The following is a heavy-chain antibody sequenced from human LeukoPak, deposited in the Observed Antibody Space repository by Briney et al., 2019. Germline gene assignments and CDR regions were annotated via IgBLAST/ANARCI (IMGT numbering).Heavy chain of an antibody. D-gene: IGHD3-16*01. Sequence: GSLRLSCAASGFTVSSNYMSWVRQAPGKGLEWVSVIYSGGSTYYADSVKGRFTISRDNSKNTLYLQMNSLRAEDTAVYYCARALSVWRGYYFDYWGQGTLVTVSS. CDR2: IYSGGST. V-gene: IGHV3-66*01. CDR3: ARALSVWRGYYFDY. CDR1: GFTVSSNY. J-gene: IGHJ4*02.